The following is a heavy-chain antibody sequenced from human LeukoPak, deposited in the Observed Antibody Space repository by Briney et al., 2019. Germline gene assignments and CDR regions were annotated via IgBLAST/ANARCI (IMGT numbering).Heavy chain of an antibody. J-gene: IGHJ5*02. CDR2: IIPIFGTA. CDR3: ARGRTPYCGGDCQGWFDP. CDR1: GGTFSSYA. Sequence: SVKVSCKASGGTFSSYAISWVRQAPGQGLEWMGGIIPIFGTANYAQKFQGRVTITADKSTSTAYMELSSLRSEDTAVYYCARGRTPYCGGDCQGWFDPWGQGTLVTVSS. V-gene: IGHV1-69*06. D-gene: IGHD2-21*02.